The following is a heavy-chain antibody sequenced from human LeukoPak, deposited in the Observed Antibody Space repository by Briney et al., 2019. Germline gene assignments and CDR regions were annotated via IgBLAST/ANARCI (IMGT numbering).Heavy chain of an antibody. Sequence: PGGSLRLSCAASGFTFSSYAMSWVRQAPRKRPEWISYINSRSSDIHYADSVRGRFTIYRDNVKNSLFLQMNSLRVEDTAVYFCARDGVALYWGQGTLVTVSS. D-gene: IGHD2-15*01. V-gene: IGHV3-48*01. CDR3: ARDGVALY. CDR2: INSRSSDI. J-gene: IGHJ4*02. CDR1: GFTFSSYA.